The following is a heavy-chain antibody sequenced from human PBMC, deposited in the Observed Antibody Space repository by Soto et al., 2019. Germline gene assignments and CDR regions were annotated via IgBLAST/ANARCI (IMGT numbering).Heavy chain of an antibody. V-gene: IGHV6-1*01. CDR2: TYFRSRWYN. CDR1: GDSVSSNSAA. Sequence: SPTLSLPCGISGDSVSSNSAAWNWIRQSPSRGLEWLGRTYFRSRWYNDFAASVRSRITINPDTSKNQFSLRLNSVTPEDTAVYYCARGIALAGQTYIDWWGQGTLVTVSS. CDR3: ARGIALAGQTYIDW. J-gene: IGHJ4*02. D-gene: IGHD6-19*01.